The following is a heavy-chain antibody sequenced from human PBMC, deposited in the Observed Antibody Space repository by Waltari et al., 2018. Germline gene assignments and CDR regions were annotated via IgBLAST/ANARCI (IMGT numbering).Heavy chain of an antibody. CDR3: ARRDGVCLGCHAFDI. Sequence: QLQLQESGPGLVKPSETLSLTCTVSGGSISSSSYYWGWIRQPPGKGLEWIGSIYYSGSTYYNPSLKSRVTISVDTSKNQFSLKLSSVTDADTAVYYCARRDGVCLGCHAFDIWGQGTMVTVSS. V-gene: IGHV4-39*01. CDR2: IYYSGST. CDR1: GGSISSSSYY. J-gene: IGHJ3*02. D-gene: IGHD2-8*01.